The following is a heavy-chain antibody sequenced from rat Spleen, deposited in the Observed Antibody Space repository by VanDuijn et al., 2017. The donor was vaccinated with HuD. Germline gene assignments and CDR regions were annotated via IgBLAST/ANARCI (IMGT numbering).Heavy chain of an antibody. J-gene: IGHJ2*01. CDR2: ISPSGGST. CDR1: GFTFSDYY. Sequence: EVQLVESGGGLVQPGRSMKLSCAASGFTFSDYYMAWVRQAPTKGLEWVASISPSGGSTYYRDSMRGRFTVSRDNAKSTLYLQMDSLRSEDTASYYCVRHGYTRYYFDYWGQGVMVTVSS. D-gene: IGHD1-9*01. V-gene: IGHV5-25*01. CDR3: VRHGYTRYYFDY.